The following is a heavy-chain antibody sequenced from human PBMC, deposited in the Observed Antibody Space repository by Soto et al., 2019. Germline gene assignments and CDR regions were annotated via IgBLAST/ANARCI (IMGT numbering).Heavy chain of an antibody. CDR3: VRDSGAKLSSS. CDR2: IVPIYRTA. D-gene: IGHD6-13*01. CDR1: GGTFSSYR. Sequence: SVKVSCKASGGTFSSYRINWVRQAPGQGLEWVGGIVPIYRTADYAQKFQGRVTITADESARTSYMELRSPKSQDTAVYYCVRDSGAKLSSSWGQGTLVTVSS. J-gene: IGHJ4*02. V-gene: IGHV1-69*13.